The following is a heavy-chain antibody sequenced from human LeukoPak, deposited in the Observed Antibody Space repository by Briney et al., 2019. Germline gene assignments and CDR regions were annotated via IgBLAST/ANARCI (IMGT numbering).Heavy chain of an antibody. CDR1: GFTVSSYW. J-gene: IGHJ4*02. CDR3: ARDQVGSDNGFDS. CDR2: ITDSGTTI. D-gene: IGHD1-1*01. V-gene: IGHV3-48*04. Sequence: GGSLRLSCAASGFTVSSYWMHWVRQAPGKGLEWISYITDSGTTIYYADSVKGRFTISRDNAKNSLYLQMNSLRAEDTAIYYCARDQVGSDNGFDSWGQGTLVTVSS.